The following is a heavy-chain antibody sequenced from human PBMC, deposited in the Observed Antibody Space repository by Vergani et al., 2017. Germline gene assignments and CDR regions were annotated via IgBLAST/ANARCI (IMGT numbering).Heavy chain of an antibody. CDR2: IYYSGST. D-gene: IGHD6-19*01. CDR3: ARDVTAVAGTPYYFDY. V-gene: IGHV4-39*02. J-gene: IGHJ4*02. Sequence: QLQLQESGPGLVKPSETLSLTCTVSGGSISSSSYYWGWIRQPPGKGLEWIGSIYYSGSTYYNPSLKSRVTISVDTSKNQFSLKLSSVTAADTAVYYCARDVTAVAGTPYYFDYWGQGTLVTVSS. CDR1: GGSISSSSYY.